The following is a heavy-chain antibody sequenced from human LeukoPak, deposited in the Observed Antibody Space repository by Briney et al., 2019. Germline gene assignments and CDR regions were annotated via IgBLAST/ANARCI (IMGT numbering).Heavy chain of an antibody. D-gene: IGHD3-10*01. Sequence: PSQTLSLTCAISGDSVSRKSAGWNWIRQSPSRGLEWLGGIYYRSTWYSDFLTSRITISPDTYKNQFSLHLDSVTPEDTAVYYCARGGLVRGSIDSLIAFDFWGQGTVVTVSS. J-gene: IGHJ3*01. CDR2: IYYRSTWYS. V-gene: IGHV6-1*01. CDR3: ARGGLVRGSIDSLIAFDF. CDR1: GDSVSRKSAG.